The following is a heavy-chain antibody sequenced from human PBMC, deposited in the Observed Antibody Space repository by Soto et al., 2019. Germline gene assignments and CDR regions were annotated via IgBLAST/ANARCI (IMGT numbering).Heavy chain of an antibody. D-gene: IGHD1-1*01. V-gene: IGHV3-23*01. CDR2: ISGSGDDT. CDR1: GFTFSNFA. Sequence: SLRLSCVASGFTFSNFAMACVRQAPGEGLEWVSAISGSGDDTFYADSMKGRFTISRDNSKDTLYLQINSLRAEDTAVYYCANPIPKTGTTFGFWGQGTLVTVSS. CDR3: ANPIPKTGTTFGF. J-gene: IGHJ4*02.